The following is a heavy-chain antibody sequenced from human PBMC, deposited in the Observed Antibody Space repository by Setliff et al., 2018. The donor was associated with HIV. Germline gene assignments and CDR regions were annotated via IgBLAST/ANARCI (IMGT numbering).Heavy chain of an antibody. D-gene: IGHD5-12*01. CDR1: GGSIISDIFY. CDR3: ARYTVGSMADY. CDR2: IYPGST. Sequence: TSETLSLTCSVSGGSIISDIFYWGWIRQPPGKGMEWIGSIYPGSTKCNPSLRSRLTISLDSPTNQFSVTLSSVTAADTAMYYCARYTVGSMADYWGPGTLVTVSS. J-gene: IGHJ4*02. V-gene: IGHV4-39*01.